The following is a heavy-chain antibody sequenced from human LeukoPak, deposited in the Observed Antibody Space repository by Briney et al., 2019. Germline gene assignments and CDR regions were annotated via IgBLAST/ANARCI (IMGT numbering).Heavy chain of an antibody. CDR2: INHSGST. V-gene: IGHV4-34*01. D-gene: IGHD7-27*01. Sequence: PSETLSLTCAVYGGSFSGYYWSWIRQPPGKGLEWIGEINHSGSTNYNPSLKSRVTISVDTSKNQFSLKLSSVTAADTAVYYCARMALTGDLDYWGQGTLVTVSS. J-gene: IGHJ4*02. CDR1: GGSFSGYY. CDR3: ARMALTGDLDY.